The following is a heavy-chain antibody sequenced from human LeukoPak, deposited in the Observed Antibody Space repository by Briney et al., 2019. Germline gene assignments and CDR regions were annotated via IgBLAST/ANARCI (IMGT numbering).Heavy chain of an antibody. CDR1: GGSISSSSYY. D-gene: IGHD1-7*01. J-gene: IGHJ5*02. CDR2: IYYSGST. V-gene: IGHV4-39*01. Sequence: MPSETLSLTCTVSGGSISSSSYYWGWIRQPPGKGLEWIGSIYYSGSTYYNPSLKSRVTISVDTSKNQFSLKLSSVTAADTAVYYCASMYHPELYFDPWGQGTLVTVSS. CDR3: ASMYHPELYFDP.